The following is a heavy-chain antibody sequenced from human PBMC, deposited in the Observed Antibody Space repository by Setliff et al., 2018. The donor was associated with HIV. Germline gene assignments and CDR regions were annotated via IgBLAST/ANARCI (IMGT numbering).Heavy chain of an antibody. CDR2: IYYSGST. V-gene: IGHV4-39*01. Sequence: SETLSLTCTVSGGSISSSGYFWGWIRQPPGKGLEWIGSIYYSGSTYYNPSLKSRVTISVDTSENQFSLTLSSVTAADTAVYYCARRYYDSSGYYYPFDYWGQGTLVTVSS. CDR3: ARRYYDSSGYYYPFDY. D-gene: IGHD3-22*01. J-gene: IGHJ4*02. CDR1: GGSISSSGYF.